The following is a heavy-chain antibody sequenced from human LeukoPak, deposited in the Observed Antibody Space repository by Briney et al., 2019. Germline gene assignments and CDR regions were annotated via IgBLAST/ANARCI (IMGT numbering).Heavy chain of an antibody. Sequence: GGSLRPSCAASGFTFRSSAMSWVRLAPGKGLAWVSTIDDSAKTTYYADSVKGRFTISRDNSKNTLYLQMNSLRAEDTAVYYCARADVSSGYSLITYFAYWGQGTLVTVSS. J-gene: IGHJ4*02. CDR2: IDDSAKTT. CDR3: ARADVSSGYSLITYFAY. CDR1: GFTFRSSA. V-gene: IGHV3-23*01. D-gene: IGHD3-22*01.